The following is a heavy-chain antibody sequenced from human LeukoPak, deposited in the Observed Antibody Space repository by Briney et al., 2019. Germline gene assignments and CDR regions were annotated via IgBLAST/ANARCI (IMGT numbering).Heavy chain of an antibody. CDR1: GFTFSSYE. CDR2: ISSSGSTI. D-gene: IGHD1-26*01. V-gene: IGHV3-48*03. Sequence: GGSLRLSCAASGFTFSSYEMNWVRQAPGKGLEGVSYISSSGSTIYYADSVKGRFTISRDNAKNSLYLQMNSLRAEDTAVYYCAREQELGSDYWGQGTLVTVSS. CDR3: AREQELGSDY. J-gene: IGHJ4*02.